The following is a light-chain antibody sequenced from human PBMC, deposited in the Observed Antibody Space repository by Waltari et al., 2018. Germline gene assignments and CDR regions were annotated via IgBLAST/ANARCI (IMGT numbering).Light chain of an antibody. V-gene: IGKV1-39*01. J-gene: IGKJ3*01. CDR1: KSTSSY. CDR3: QQSYSTPFT. Sequence: DIQMTQSPSSLSASVGDRVTITCRASKSTSSYLNWYEQKPEKAPKLLIDASSSLQSGVPSRFSGSGSGPDFTLTISSLQPEDFATYYCQQSYSTPFTFGPGTKVDIK. CDR2: ASS.